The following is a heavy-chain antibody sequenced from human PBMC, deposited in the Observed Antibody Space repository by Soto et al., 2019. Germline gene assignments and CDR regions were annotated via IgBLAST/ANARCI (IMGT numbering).Heavy chain of an antibody. V-gene: IGHV4-59*08. CDR1: GGSISSYY. Sequence: SETLSLTCTVSGGSISSYYWSWIRQPPGKGLEWIGYIYYSGSTNYNPSLKSRVTISVDTSKNQFTLKLTSVTAADTAVYYCARPRRIAAAGSIDYWGQGTLVTVSS. CDR3: ARPRRIAAAGSIDY. CDR2: IYYSGST. J-gene: IGHJ4*02. D-gene: IGHD6-13*01.